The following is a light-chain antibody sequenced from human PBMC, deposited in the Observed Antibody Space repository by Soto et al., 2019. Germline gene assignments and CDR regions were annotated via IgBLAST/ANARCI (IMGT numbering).Light chain of an antibody. V-gene: IGKV1-5*03. Sequence: DIQMTQSPSTLSASVGDRVTITCRASQSISSWLAWYQQKPGRAPKLLIYKASSLETGVPSRFSGSGSGTEFPLIISSLQPDDFASYYCKHYVSSSPWTFGQGTKVEIK. CDR2: KAS. J-gene: IGKJ1*01. CDR1: QSISSW. CDR3: KHYVSSSPWT.